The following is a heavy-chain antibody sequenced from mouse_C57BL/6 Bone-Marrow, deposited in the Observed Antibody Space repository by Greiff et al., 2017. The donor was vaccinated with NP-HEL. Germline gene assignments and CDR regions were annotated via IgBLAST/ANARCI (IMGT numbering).Heavy chain of an antibody. CDR2: ISYDGSN. D-gene: IGHD1-1*01. CDR3: AREYYAFDY. Sequence: EVQVVESGPGLVKPSQSLSLTCSVTGYSITSGYYWNWIRQFPGNKLEWMGYISYDGSNNYNPSLKNRISITRDTSKNQFFLKLNSVTTEDTATYYCAREYYAFDYWGQGTTLTVSS. CDR1: GYSITSGYY. J-gene: IGHJ2*01. V-gene: IGHV3-6*01.